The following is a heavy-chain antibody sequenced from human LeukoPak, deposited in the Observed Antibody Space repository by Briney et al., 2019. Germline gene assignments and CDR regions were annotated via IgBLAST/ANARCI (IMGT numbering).Heavy chain of an antibody. D-gene: IGHD1-1*01. CDR2: ISSSSSTI. Sequence: GGSLRLSCAASGFTVISNYMSWVRKAPGKGLEWVSYISSSSSTIYYADSVKGRFTISRDNAKNSLYLQMNSLRAEDTAVYYCARAIPDDVYYWGQGTLVTVSS. J-gene: IGHJ4*02. CDR3: ARAIPDDVYY. CDR1: GFTVISNY. V-gene: IGHV3-48*01.